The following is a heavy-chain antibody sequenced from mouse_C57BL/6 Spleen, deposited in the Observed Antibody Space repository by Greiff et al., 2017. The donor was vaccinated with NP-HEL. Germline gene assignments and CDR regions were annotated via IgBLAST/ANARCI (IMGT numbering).Heavy chain of an antibody. V-gene: IGHV1-26*01. CDR2: INPNNGGT. CDR3: AKDSNYHYYAMDY. J-gene: IGHJ4*01. CDR1: GYTFTDYY. Sequence: VQLQQSGPELVKPGASVKISCKASGYTFTDYYMNWVKQSHGKSLEWIGDINPNNGGTSYNQKFKGKATLTVDKSSSTAYMELRSLTSEDSAGYYCAKDSNYHYYAMDYWGQGTSVTVSS. D-gene: IGHD2-5*01.